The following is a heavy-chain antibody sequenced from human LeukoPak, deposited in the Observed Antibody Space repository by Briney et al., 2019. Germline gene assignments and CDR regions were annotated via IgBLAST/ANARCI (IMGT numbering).Heavy chain of an antibody. Sequence: GGSLRLSCAASGFTFSSYSMNWVRQAPGKGLEWVSSISSSSSYIYYADSVKGRFTISRDNAKNSLYLQMKSLRAEDTAVYYCARDGGSSWYEYYYYYGMDVWGQGTTVTVSS. V-gene: IGHV3-21*01. CDR3: ARDGGSSWYEYYYYYGMDV. CDR1: GFTFSSYS. D-gene: IGHD6-13*01. J-gene: IGHJ6*02. CDR2: ISSSSSYI.